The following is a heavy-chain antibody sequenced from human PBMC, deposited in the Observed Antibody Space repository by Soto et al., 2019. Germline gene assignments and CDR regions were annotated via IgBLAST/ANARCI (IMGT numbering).Heavy chain of an antibody. CDR3: ASSVPKDDGDYILRGGSAN. D-gene: IGHD4-17*01. V-gene: IGHV3-21*01. CDR2: ISRSSRSI. CDR1: GFTFSSYS. Sequence: GGSLRLSCAASGFTFSSYSMNWVRQAPGKGLEWVSSISRSSRSIYYADSVKGRFAISRDNAKNSLYLQMNSLRAEDTAVYYCASSVPKDDGDYILRGGSANWGKGTLVTVPS. J-gene: IGHJ4*02.